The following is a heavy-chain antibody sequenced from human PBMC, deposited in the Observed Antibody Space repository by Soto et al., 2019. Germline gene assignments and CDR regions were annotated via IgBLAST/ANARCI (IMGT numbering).Heavy chain of an antibody. V-gene: IGHV1-18*01. Sequence: ASVKVSCKTSGYTFNTYGINWVRQAPGQGLELMGWISAYDGKTTFAEKFQGRVTLTTDTSTSTAYMELRSLRSDDTAIYYCARENRKSGSYYNNWFDPWGQGTLVTVSS. J-gene: IGHJ5*02. D-gene: IGHD1-26*01. CDR2: ISAYDGKT. CDR1: GYTFNTYG. CDR3: ARENRKSGSYYNNWFDP.